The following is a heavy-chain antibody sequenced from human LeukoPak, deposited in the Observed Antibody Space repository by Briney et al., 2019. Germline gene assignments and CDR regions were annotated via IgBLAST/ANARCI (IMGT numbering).Heavy chain of an antibody. CDR2: INHSGST. V-gene: IGHV4-34*01. CDR3: ARGFIVVVPAAMTAANWFDP. Sequence: PSETLSLTCAVYGGSFSGYYWSWIRQPPGKGLEWIGEINHSGSTNYNPSLKSRVTISVDTPKNQFSLKLSSVTAADTAVYYCARGFIVVVPAAMTAANWFDPWGQGTLVTVSS. D-gene: IGHD2-2*01. J-gene: IGHJ5*02. CDR1: GGSFSGYY.